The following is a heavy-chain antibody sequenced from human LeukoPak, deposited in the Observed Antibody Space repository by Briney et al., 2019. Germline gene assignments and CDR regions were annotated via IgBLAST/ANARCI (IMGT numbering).Heavy chain of an antibody. CDR3: TRDPRHLDS. CDR2: ISGSGHDI. D-gene: IGHD6-6*01. CDR1: GFTFSDSY. V-gene: IGHV3-11*04. Sequence: GGSLRLSCAASGFTFSDSYMTWVRQAPGKGVEWVAYISGSGHDINYSESAKGRFTISRDNAKNSRYLQMSSLRVEDTAVYYCTRDPRHLDSWGQGTLVTVSS. J-gene: IGHJ4*02.